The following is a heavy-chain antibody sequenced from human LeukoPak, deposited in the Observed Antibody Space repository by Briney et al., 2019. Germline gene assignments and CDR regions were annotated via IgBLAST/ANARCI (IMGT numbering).Heavy chain of an antibody. J-gene: IGHJ4*02. CDR2: IWYDGSNK. Sequence: GGSLRLSCAASGFTFSSYGMHWVRQAPGKGLEWVAVIWYDGSNKYYADSVKGRFTISRDNSKNTLYLQMNSLRAEDTAVYYCARGRYSSSWYYFDYWGQGTLVTVSS. V-gene: IGHV3-33*01. D-gene: IGHD6-13*01. CDR3: ARGRYSSSWYYFDY. CDR1: GFTFSSYG.